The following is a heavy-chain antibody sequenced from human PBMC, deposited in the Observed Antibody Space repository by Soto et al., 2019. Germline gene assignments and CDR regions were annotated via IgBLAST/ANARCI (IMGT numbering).Heavy chain of an antibody. V-gene: IGHV3-43D*04. Sequence: PGGSLRLSCAASGFTFDDYAMHWVRQAPGKGLEWVSLISWDGGSTYYADSVKGRFTISGDNSKNSLYLQMNSLRAEDTALYYCAKGDCSGGSCETDYWGQGTLVTVSS. CDR1: GFTFDDYA. CDR3: AKGDCSGGSCETDY. J-gene: IGHJ4*02. D-gene: IGHD2-15*01. CDR2: ISWDGGST.